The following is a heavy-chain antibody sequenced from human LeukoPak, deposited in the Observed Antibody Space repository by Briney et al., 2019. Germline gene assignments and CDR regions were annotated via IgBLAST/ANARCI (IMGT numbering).Heavy chain of an antibody. J-gene: IGHJ4*02. CDR2: IYYNGNT. Sequence: SETLSLTCTVSGGSVSSGSYYWSWIRQPPGKGLEWIGYIYYNGNTNYNPSLKSRVTISLDTSKNQFSLKLSSVTAADTAVYYCARDGDSSGNFDYWGQGTLVTVSS. CDR1: GGSVSSGSYY. D-gene: IGHD3-22*01. V-gene: IGHV4-61*01. CDR3: ARDGDSSGNFDY.